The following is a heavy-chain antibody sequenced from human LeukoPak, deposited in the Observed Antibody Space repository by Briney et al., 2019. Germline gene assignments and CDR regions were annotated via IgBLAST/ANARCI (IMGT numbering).Heavy chain of an antibody. D-gene: IGHD3-10*01. J-gene: IGHJ4*02. CDR1: GFAFSSYA. Sequence: GRSLRLSCAASGFAFSSYAMHLVRQAPGKGLEWVAVISNDGNNKYHADSVKGRFTISRDNSKKSLYLQMNSLRAEDTALYYCARDPVSIGSRMNSDYWGQGTLVTVSS. CDR3: ARDPVSIGSRMNSDY. CDR2: ISNDGNNK. V-gene: IGHV3-30-3*01.